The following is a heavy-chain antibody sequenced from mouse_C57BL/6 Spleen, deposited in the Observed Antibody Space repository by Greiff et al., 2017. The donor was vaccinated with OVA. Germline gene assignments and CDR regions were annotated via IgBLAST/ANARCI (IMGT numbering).Heavy chain of an antibody. D-gene: IGHD2-2*01. Sequence: QVHVKQSGPGLVQPSQSLSITCTVSGFSLTSYGVHWVRQSPGKGLEWLGVIWSGGSTDYNAAFISRLSISKDNSKSQVFFKMNSLQADDTAIYYCASSTMVTTWYFDVWGTGTTVTVSS. J-gene: IGHJ1*03. CDR3: ASSTMVTTWYFDV. V-gene: IGHV2-2*01. CDR1: GFSLTSYG. CDR2: IWSGGST.